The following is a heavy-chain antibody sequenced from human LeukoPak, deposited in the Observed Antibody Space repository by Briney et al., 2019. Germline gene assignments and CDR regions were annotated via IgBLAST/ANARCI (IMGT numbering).Heavy chain of an antibody. J-gene: IGHJ4*02. CDR2: INPNSGGT. V-gene: IGHV1-2*02. CDR3: AREGIGITGSREYYFDY. D-gene: IGHD1-20*01. Sequence: GASVKVSCKASGYTFTGYYMHWVRQAPGQGLEWMGWINPNSGGTNYAQKFQGRVTMTRDTSISTAYMELSRLRSDDTAVYYCAREGIGITGSREYYFDYWGQGTLVTVSS. CDR1: GYTFTGYY.